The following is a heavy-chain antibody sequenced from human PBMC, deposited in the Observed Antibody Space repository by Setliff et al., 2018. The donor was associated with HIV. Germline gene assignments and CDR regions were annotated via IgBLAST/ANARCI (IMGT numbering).Heavy chain of an antibody. D-gene: IGHD6-13*01. J-gene: IGHJ4*02. CDR2: ISSRGSGYGT. Sequence: LRLSCAASGFSLRSYSMNWVRQAPGKGLEWVSYISSRGSGYGTFYADSVKGRFTISRDNSKSTLYLQMNGLRAEDTAVYYCASHAPASWYLLSYFDYWGQGTLVTVSS. CDR1: GFSLRSYS. CDR3: ASHAPASWYLLSYFDY. V-gene: IGHV3-23*01.